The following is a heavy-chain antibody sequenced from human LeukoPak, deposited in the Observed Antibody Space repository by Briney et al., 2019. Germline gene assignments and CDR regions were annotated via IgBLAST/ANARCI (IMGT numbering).Heavy chain of an antibody. CDR3: ARDRLGFRVDV. Sequence: SGTLSLTCTVSGDSISTYYWSWIRQSAGKGLEWIGRINTSGNTNYNPSLKSRVTMSLDTSKNQFSLNLSSVTVADTAVYYCARDRLGFRVDVWGKGTTVTVSS. J-gene: IGHJ6*04. D-gene: IGHD3-10*01. CDR2: INTSGNT. CDR1: GDSISTYY. V-gene: IGHV4-4*07.